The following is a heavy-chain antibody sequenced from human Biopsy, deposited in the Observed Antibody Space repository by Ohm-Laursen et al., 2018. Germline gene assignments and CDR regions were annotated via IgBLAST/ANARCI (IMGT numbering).Heavy chain of an antibody. J-gene: IGHJ4*02. D-gene: IGHD2-15*01. CDR1: TGTFDSYG. CDR3: AREAIGYQLPCDD. V-gene: IGHV1-69*04. Sequence: VASVKVSCKTSTGTFDSYGVTWVRQAPGQGLGWMGRIIPILRTTTYAPKFQGRVTFTADRSSSTAYLELSSLTSEDTAMFYCAREAIGYQLPCDDWGQGTLVTVSS. CDR2: IIPILRTT.